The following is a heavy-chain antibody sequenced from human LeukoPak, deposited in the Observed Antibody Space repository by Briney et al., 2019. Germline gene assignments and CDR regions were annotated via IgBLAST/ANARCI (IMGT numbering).Heavy chain of an antibody. Sequence: GGSLRLSCAASGFTFSNYAMSWVRQAPGKGLEWVSAISSSGGSTFYADSVKGRFTISGDNSKKTLYLQMNSLRAEDTAVYYCANGAGSRYFDSWGQGTLVTVSS. D-gene: IGHD3-16*01. J-gene: IGHJ4*02. CDR1: GFTFSNYA. V-gene: IGHV3-23*01. CDR2: ISSSGGST. CDR3: ANGAGSRYFDS.